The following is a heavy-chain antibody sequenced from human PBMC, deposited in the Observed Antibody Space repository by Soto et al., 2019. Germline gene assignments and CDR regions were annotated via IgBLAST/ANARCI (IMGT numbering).Heavy chain of an antibody. CDR3: AREKCPTIVCCLFDT. V-gene: IGHV4-4*01. D-gene: IGHD1-26*01. CDR2: IFHRVSA. J-gene: IGHJ4*02. CDR1: GGSIITNHW. Sequence: PPLTISLTCDVSGGSIITNHWWTWVRQSPGKGLEWIGEIFHRVSAHHNPSPKSRVTLSVDKSKNQISLNLTSVTAADTAVYFCAREKCPTIVCCLFDTWGLGTLVAVSS.